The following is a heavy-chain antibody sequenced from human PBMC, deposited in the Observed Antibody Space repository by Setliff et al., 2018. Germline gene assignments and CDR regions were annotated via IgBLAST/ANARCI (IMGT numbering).Heavy chain of an antibody. D-gene: IGHD3-10*01. V-gene: IGHV3-7*01. CDR3: FGAGTCSY. J-gene: IGHJ4*02. CDR1: GLIFSDCW. CDR2: INPGGSEK. Sequence: PGGSLRLSCTASGLIFSDCWVSWVRQAPGKGLEWVASINPGGSEKYYVDSVKGRFTIFRGNARNSLSLQMNSLRSDDTAVYYCFGAGTCSYWGQGTLVTVSS.